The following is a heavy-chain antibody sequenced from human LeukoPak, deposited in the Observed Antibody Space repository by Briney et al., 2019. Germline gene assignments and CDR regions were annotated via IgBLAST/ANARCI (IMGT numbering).Heavy chain of an antibody. J-gene: IGHJ4*02. CDR3: SKDHCTTTRCIAGFDF. Sequence: GGSLRLSCAASGFTFSSYAMSWVRQAPGQGLQWDSGIIDLGATFYPDSVKGRFTISRDNSKNTLYLQMNSLRAEDTAVYYCSKDHCTTTRCIAGFDFWGQGTLVTVSS. CDR2: IIDLGAT. V-gene: IGHV3-23*01. D-gene: IGHD2-2*01. CDR1: GFTFSSYA.